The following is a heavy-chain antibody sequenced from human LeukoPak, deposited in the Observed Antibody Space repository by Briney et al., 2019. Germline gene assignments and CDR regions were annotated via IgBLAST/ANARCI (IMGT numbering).Heavy chain of an antibody. D-gene: IGHD3-3*02. Sequence: ASVKVSCKASGYTFSDFYIHWVRQAPGQGPEYVGRITPKSGDTYSPQRFQGRVTMTRDASISTAYMELSSLRSDDTAVYFCARVRLADERAWAYWGQGTLVTVSS. V-gene: IGHV1-2*06. J-gene: IGHJ4*02. CDR2: ITPKSGDT. CDR3: ARVRLADERAWAY. CDR1: GYTFSDFY.